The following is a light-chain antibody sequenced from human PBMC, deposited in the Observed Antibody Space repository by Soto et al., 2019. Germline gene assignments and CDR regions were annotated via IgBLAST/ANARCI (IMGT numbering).Light chain of an antibody. J-gene: IGLJ1*01. V-gene: IGLV2-11*01. CDR1: SSDVGGYNY. Sequence: SALKQPGSVSGSPVQSGAISYTGTSSDVGGYNYVSWYQQHPGKAPKVMIYDVSKRPSGVPDRFSGSKSGNTASLTISGLQAEDEADYYCCSYAGSPYVFGTGTKVTVL. CDR2: DVS. CDR3: CSYAGSPYV.